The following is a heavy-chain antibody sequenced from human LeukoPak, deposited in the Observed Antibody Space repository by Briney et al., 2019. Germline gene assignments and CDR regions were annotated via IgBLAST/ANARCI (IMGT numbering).Heavy chain of an antibody. CDR3: AREATVSYYYYGMDV. Sequence: SETLSLTCTVSGVSNSSYYWSWLRQPPGKGLEWIGYIYYSGSTNYNPSLKSRVTISVDTSKNQFSLKLSSVTAADTAVYYCAREATVSYYYYGMDVWGQGTTVTVSS. CDR2: IYYSGST. V-gene: IGHV4-59*01. D-gene: IGHD4-11*01. J-gene: IGHJ6*02. CDR1: GVSNSSYY.